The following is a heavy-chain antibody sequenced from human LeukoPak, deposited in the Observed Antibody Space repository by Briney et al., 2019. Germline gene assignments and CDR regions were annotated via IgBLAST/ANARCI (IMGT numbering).Heavy chain of an antibody. CDR3: ASDPPGGTTIFDI. J-gene: IGHJ3*02. V-gene: IGHV6-1*01. CDR2: TYYRSKWYR. Sequence: SQALSLTCVISLDSISSNVAAWSWIRPSPSRGLEWLGRTYYRSKWYRDYAVSVKRRIIINPDTSKNQFSLQLNSVTPEHTAVYYCASDPPGGTTIFDIWGQGTMVTVSS. D-gene: IGHD1-1*01. CDR1: LDSISSNVAA.